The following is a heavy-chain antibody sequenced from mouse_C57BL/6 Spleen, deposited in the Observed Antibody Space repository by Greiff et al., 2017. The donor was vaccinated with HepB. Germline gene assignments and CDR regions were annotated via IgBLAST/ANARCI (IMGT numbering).Heavy chain of an antibody. J-gene: IGHJ1*03. Sequence: VQLQQSGPELVKPGASVKISCKASGYTFTDYYMNWVKQSHGKSLEWIGDINPNNGGTSYNQTFKGKATLTVDKSSSTAYMELRSLTSEDSAVDYCARPYYYGSSWYFDVWGTGTTVTVSS. V-gene: IGHV1-26*01. CDR1: GYTFTDYY. D-gene: IGHD1-1*01. CDR2: INPNNGGT. CDR3: ARPYYYGSSWYFDV.